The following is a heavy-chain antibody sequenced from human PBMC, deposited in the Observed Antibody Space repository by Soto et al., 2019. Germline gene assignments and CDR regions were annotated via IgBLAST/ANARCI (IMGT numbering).Heavy chain of an antibody. CDR1: GFTFSTYA. J-gene: IGHJ4*02. V-gene: IGHV3-23*01. CDR2: ILPDETG. D-gene: IGHD2-15*01. CDR3: AKDRLPTSGQRFYFDS. Sequence: GGSLGLSCATSGFTFSTYAMTWVRQVPGRGLQWVSTILPDETGFYTVSVKGRFTISRDNYRGIVYLQMNDLWVEDAAIYYCAKDRLPTSGQRFYFDSWGQGSLVTVSS.